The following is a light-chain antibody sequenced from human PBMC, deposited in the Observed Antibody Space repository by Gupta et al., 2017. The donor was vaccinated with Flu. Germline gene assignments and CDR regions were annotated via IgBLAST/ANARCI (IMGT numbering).Light chain of an antibody. J-gene: IGKJ1*01. CDR1: QSIEIW. CDR3: QQYNSYSWT. Sequence: DIQMTQSLPTLSASEGDRVTITCRASQSIEIWLAWYQQKPGKAPNLLIYKASNLESGVPSRFSGSGSGTEFTLTISSLQPDDFATYYCQQYNSYSWTFGQGTKVEVK. CDR2: KAS. V-gene: IGKV1-5*03.